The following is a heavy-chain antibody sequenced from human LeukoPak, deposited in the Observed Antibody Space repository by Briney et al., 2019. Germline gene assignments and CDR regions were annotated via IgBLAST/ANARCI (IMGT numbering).Heavy chain of an antibody. D-gene: IGHD7-27*01. CDR2: IYPGDSDT. CDR3: AKIQSLGYHYVVDV. CDR1: GYSFTTYW. Sequence: GESLKISCKGSGYSFTTYWIGLVRQMPGKGLEWMGIIYPGDSDTRYSPSFQGQVTISADKSVSTAHLQWSSLKASDTAMYYCAKIQSLGYHYVVDVWGQGTTVTVSS. J-gene: IGHJ6*02. V-gene: IGHV5-51*01.